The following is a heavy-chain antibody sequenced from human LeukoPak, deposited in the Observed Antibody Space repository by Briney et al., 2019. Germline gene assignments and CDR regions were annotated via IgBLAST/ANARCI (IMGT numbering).Heavy chain of an antibody. CDR1: GYTFTSYS. D-gene: IGHD4-17*01. CDR2: INTNTGNP. J-gene: IGHJ3*02. V-gene: IGHV7-4-1*02. CDR3: ARTRADYGDDYGDAFDI. Sequence: ASVKVSCKASGYTFTSYSMHWVRQAPGQGLEWMGWINTNTGNPTYAQGFTGRFVFSLDTSVSTAYLQISSLKAEDTAVYYCARTRADYGDDYGDAFDIWGQGTMVTVSS.